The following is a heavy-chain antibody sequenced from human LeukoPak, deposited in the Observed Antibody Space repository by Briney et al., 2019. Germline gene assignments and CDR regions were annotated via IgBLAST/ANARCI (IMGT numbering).Heavy chain of an antibody. J-gene: IGHJ6*02. Sequence: SGGSLRLSCVASGFTFSSYALNWVRQAPGKGLEWVSYISSSSSTIYYVDSVKGRFTISRDNAKNSVYLQMNSLRDEDTALYYCARTDGMDVWGQGTTVTVSS. CDR2: ISSSSSTI. CDR3: ARTDGMDV. CDR1: GFTFSSYA. V-gene: IGHV3-48*02.